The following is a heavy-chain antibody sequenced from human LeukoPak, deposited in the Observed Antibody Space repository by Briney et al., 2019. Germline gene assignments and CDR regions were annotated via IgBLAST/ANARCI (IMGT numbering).Heavy chain of an antibody. CDR3: ARDYMVRGVIMTDYYYMDV. CDR1: GYTFTGYY. V-gene: IGHV1-2*02. Sequence: GASVKVSCKASGYTFTGYYMHWVRQAPGQGLEWMGWINPNSGGTNYAQKFQGRVTMTRDTSISTAYMELSRLRSDDTAVYYCARDYMVRGVIMTDYYYMDVWGKGTTVTVSS. CDR2: INPNSGGT. D-gene: IGHD3-10*01. J-gene: IGHJ6*03.